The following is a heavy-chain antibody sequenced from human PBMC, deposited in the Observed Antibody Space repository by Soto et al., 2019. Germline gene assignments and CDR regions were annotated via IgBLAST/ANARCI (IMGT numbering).Heavy chain of an antibody. CDR2: IKSDGSTT. Sequence: EVQLVESGGGLVQPGGSLRLSCAASGFTFSCYWMHWVRQAPGKGLVWVSSIKSDGSTTNYADSVKGRFTISRDNAKNTVCMYKSSLGDEETAVYNCTPGVATVQGIYHLENWGQGPRVTVSS. V-gene: IGHV3-74*01. J-gene: IGHJ4*02. D-gene: IGHD3-3*02. CDR1: GFTFSCYW. CDR3: TPGVATVQGIYHLEN.